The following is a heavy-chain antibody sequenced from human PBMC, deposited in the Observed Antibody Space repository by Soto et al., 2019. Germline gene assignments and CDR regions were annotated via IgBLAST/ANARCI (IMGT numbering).Heavy chain of an antibody. V-gene: IGHV3-53*01. CDR3: AAMTTVTNTYYYYGMDV. CDR2: IYSGGPT. Sequence: PGRSLRLSCAASGFIVSSNYMSWVRQAPGKGLEWVSLIYSGGPTYYADSVKGRFTISRDNSKNTLYLQMNSLGAEDTAVYYCAAMTTVTNTYYYYGMDVWGQGTTVTVS. D-gene: IGHD4-17*01. J-gene: IGHJ6*02. CDR1: GFIVSSNY.